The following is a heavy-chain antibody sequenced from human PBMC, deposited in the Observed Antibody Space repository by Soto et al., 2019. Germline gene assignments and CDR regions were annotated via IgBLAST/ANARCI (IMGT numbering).Heavy chain of an antibody. CDR1: GDSITSGLYF. J-gene: IGHJ5*02. CDR2: MSYSGTT. CDR3: PSEYSSSSWFHP. Sequence: QLQLQESGPGLVKPSETLSLTCTVSGDSITSGLYFWVWVRQTPGKGLVWIGSMSYSGTTYSHPSHKSRVNISVDTSTNHSPLKLTSVPAADTGVYYCPSEYSSSSWFHPWGRGALVTVSS. V-gene: IGHV4-39*02. D-gene: IGHD6-6*01.